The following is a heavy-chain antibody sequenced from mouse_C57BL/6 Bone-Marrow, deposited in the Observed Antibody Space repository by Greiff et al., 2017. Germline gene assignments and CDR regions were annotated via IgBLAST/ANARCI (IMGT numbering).Heavy chain of an antibody. CDR3: VSLTGCFAY. J-gene: IGHJ3*01. D-gene: IGHD4-1*01. V-gene: IGHV10-1*01. CDR1: GFSFNTYA. Sequence: EVHLVESGGGLVQPKGSLKLSCAASGFSFNTYAMNWVRQAPGKGLEWVARIRSKSNNYATYYADSGKDRFTISRDDSESMLYLQMNNLKTEDTAIYYCVSLTGCFAYWGQGTLVTVSA. CDR2: IRSKSNNYAT.